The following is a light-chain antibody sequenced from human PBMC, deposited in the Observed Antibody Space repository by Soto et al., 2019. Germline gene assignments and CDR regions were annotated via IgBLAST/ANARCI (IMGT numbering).Light chain of an antibody. J-gene: IGLJ2*01. CDR3: AAWVVSLNGPV. Sequence: QSVLTQPPSASGTPGQRVTISCSGSSSNIGSNTVNWYQQLPGTAPKLLIYSNNQRPSGVPDRFSGSKSGTAASLAISGLQSEDEADYYCAAWVVSLNGPVFGGGTKLTVL. V-gene: IGLV1-44*01. CDR1: SSNIGSNT. CDR2: SNN.